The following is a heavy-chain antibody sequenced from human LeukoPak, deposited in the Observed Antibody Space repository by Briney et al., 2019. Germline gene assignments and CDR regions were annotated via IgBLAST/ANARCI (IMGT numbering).Heavy chain of an antibody. CDR3: AKSMTAAANSYYYYMDV. D-gene: IGHD6-13*01. V-gene: IGHV3-48*01. Sequence: GGSLRLSCAASGFTFSSYSMSWVRQAPGKGLEWVSYISSSRSTIYYADCVKGRFTISRDNAKNSLYLQMNSLRAEDTAVYYCAKSMTAAANSYYYYMDVWGKGTTVTVSS. CDR2: ISSSRSTI. J-gene: IGHJ6*03. CDR1: GFTFSSYS.